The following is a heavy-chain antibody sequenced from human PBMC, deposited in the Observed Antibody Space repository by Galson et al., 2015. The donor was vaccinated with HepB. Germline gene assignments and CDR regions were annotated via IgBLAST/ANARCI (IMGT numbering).Heavy chain of an antibody. Sequence: SVKVSCKASGYTFTGYYMHWVRQAPGQGLEWMGWINPNSGGTNYAQKFQGRVTMTRDTSISTAYMELSRLRSDDTAVYYCARDRWNYYDSSGYPGWYFDLWGRGTLVTVSS. CDR2: INPNSGGT. J-gene: IGHJ2*01. CDR1: GYTFTGYY. CDR3: ARDRWNYYDSSGYPGWYFDL. V-gene: IGHV1-2*02. D-gene: IGHD3-22*01.